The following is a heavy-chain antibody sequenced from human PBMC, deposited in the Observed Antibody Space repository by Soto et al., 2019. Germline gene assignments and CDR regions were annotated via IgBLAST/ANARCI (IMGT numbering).Heavy chain of an antibody. Sequence: VQLVESGGGLVKPGGSLRLSCAASGFTFSDYYMSWIRQAPGKGLEWVSYISSSGSTIYYADSVKGRFNISSDNAKNSLDLQMNSLRAEDTAVYYCARDRGSMVRGVIKYNWFDPWGQGTLVTVSS. V-gene: IGHV3-11*01. CDR2: ISSSGSTI. D-gene: IGHD3-10*01. J-gene: IGHJ5*02. CDR1: GFTFSDYY. CDR3: ARDRGSMVRGVIKYNWFDP.